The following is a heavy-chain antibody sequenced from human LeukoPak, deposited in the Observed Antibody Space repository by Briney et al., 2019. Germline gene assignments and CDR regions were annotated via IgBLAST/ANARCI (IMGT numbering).Heavy chain of an antibody. J-gene: IGHJ4*02. CDR1: GGSISSSSYY. D-gene: IGHD5-12*01. V-gene: IGHV4-39*01. CDR3: ARTDIVATIAFDY. CDR2: IYYSGST. Sequence: SETLSLTCTVSGGSISSSSYYWGWNRQPPGKGLEWIGSIYYSGSTYYNPSLKSRVTISVDTSKNQFSLKLSSVTAADTAVYDCARTDIVATIAFDYWGQGTLVTVSS.